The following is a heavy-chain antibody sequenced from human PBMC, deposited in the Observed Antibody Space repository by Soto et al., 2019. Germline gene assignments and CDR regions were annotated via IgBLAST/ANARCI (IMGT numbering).Heavy chain of an antibody. CDR2: ISAYNGNT. CDR1: GYTFTSYG. CDR3: ARDLRQCLALLYYYYGMDV. Sequence: QVQLVQSGAEVKKPGAPVKVSCKASGYTFTSYGISWVRQAPGQGLEWMGWISAYNGNTNYAQKLQGRVTMTTDASTRTAYMELRSVRSDDTAVYYCARDLRQCLALLYYYYGMDVWGQGTTVTVSS. D-gene: IGHD6-19*01. V-gene: IGHV1-18*01. J-gene: IGHJ6*02.